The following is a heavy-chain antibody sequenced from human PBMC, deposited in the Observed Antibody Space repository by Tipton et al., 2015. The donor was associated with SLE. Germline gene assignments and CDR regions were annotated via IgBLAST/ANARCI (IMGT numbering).Heavy chain of an antibody. V-gene: IGHV4-34*01. CDR2: VYHRGST. CDR1: GGSIDTHY. D-gene: IGHD3-22*01. CDR3: AREFDYHYDSSGYYLGAFDI. Sequence: TLSLTCTVSGGSIDTHYWSWIRQPPGKGLEWIGEVYHRGSTEYNPSLRSRATISVDTSKNQFSLNLNSVTAADTAVYYCAREFDYHYDSSGYYLGAFDIWGQGTMVTVSS. J-gene: IGHJ3*02.